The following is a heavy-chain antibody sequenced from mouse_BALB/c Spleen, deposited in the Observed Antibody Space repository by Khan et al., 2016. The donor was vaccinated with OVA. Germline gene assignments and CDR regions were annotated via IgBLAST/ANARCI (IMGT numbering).Heavy chain of an antibody. V-gene: IGHV3-2*02. CDR2: ISYSGVT. Sequence: EVQLVESGPGLVKPSQSLSLTCTVTGYSITSGYAWNWIRQFPGNKLEWMGYISYSGVTSYTPSPKSRISITRDTSKNQFFLQLTSVTTEDTATYYDARGNYYGYYFDYWGQGTTLTVSS. CDR3: ARGNYYGYYFDY. D-gene: IGHD1-1*01. J-gene: IGHJ2*01. CDR1: GYSITSGYA.